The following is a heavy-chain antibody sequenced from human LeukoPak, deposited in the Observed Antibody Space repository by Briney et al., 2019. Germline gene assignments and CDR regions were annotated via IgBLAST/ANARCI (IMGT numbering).Heavy chain of an antibody. CDR1: GGMFSTTA. Sequence: SVKVSCKASGGMFSTTAINWVRQAPGQGLEWMGGNIPPFGTPDYAQKFQGRVTITADESTSTVYMELTSLTSEGTAIYYCARDPGSSVGIVVVQHATDAFDIWGQGAMVTVSS. D-gene: IGHD2-15*01. CDR3: ARDPGSSVGIVVVQHATDAFDI. V-gene: IGHV1-69*13. CDR2: NIPPFGTP. J-gene: IGHJ3*02.